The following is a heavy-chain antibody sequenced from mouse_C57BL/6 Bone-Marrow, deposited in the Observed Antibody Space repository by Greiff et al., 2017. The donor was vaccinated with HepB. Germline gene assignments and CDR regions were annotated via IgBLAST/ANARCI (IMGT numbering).Heavy chain of an antibody. Sequence: EVQLVESGGGLVQPGGSLKLSCAASGFTFSDYGMASVRQAPRKGPEWVAFISNLAYSIYYADTVTGRFTISRENAKNTLYLEMSSLRSEDTAMYYCARRVYGNGSWYFDVWGTGTTVTVSS. V-gene: IGHV5-15*01. CDR3: ARRVYGNGSWYFDV. CDR2: ISNLAYSI. CDR1: GFTFSDYG. D-gene: IGHD2-1*01. J-gene: IGHJ1*03.